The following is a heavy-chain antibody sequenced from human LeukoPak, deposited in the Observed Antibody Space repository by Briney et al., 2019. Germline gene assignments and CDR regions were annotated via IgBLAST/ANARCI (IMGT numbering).Heavy chain of an antibody. CDR1: GFTFSSYA. V-gene: IGHV3-30*04. D-gene: IGHD1-26*01. Sequence: GGSLRLSCAASGFTFSSYAMHWVRQAPGKGLEWVAVISYDGSNKYYADSVKGRFTISRDNSKNTLYLQMNSLRAEDTAVYYCARRALAGSCDYWGQGTLVTVSS. J-gene: IGHJ4*02. CDR2: ISYDGSNK. CDR3: ARRALAGSCDY.